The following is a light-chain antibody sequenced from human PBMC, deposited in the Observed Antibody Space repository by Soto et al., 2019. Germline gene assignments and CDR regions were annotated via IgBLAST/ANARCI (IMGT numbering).Light chain of an antibody. CDR3: QQYNDWPPWT. Sequence: IVMTQSPGTLSVSPGERATLSCRASQSVDNKVAWYQQKPGQAPRLLIYGASTRATGIPARFSGSGSGTEFTLTISSLQSEDFAVYYCQQYNDWPPWTLGQGTKADIK. V-gene: IGKV3-15*01. J-gene: IGKJ1*01. CDR2: GAS. CDR1: QSVDNK.